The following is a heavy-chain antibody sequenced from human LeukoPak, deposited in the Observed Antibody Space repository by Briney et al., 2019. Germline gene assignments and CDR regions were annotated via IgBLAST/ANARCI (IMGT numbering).Heavy chain of an antibody. CDR1: GFTFSSYW. CDR3: ARELTHDFWSGYYYFDY. CDR2: INTDGSST. J-gene: IGHJ4*02. D-gene: IGHD3-3*01. Sequence: GGSLRLSCAASGFTFSSYWMHWVRQAPGKGLVWVSRINTDGSSTSYADSVKGRFTISRDNAKNTLYLQMNSLRAEDTAVYYCARELTHDFWSGYYYFDYWGQGTLVTVSS. V-gene: IGHV3-74*01.